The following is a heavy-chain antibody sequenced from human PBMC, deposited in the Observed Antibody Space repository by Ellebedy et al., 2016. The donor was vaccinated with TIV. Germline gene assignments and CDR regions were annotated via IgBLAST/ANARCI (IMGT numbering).Heavy chain of an antibody. CDR2: IDWDDDK. CDR1: GFSLSTSGMC. V-gene: IGHV2-70*11. Sequence: SGPTLVXPTQTLTLTCTFSGFSLSTSGMCVSWIRQPPGKALEWLARIDWDDDKYYSTSLKTRLTISKDTSKNQVVLTMTNMDPVDTATYYCARTLTGESWYWFDPWGQGTLVTVSS. D-gene: IGHD7-27*01. J-gene: IGHJ5*02. CDR3: ARTLTGESWYWFDP.